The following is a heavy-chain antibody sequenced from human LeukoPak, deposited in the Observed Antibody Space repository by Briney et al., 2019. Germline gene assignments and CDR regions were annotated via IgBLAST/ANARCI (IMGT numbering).Heavy chain of an antibody. J-gene: IGHJ6*02. V-gene: IGHV1-18*01. CDR2: ISAYNGNT. Sequence: VASVKVSCKASGYTFTSYGISWVRQAPGQGLEWMGWISAYNGNTNYAQKLQGRVTMTTDTSTSTAYMELRSLRSDDTAVYYCAREMVPRPLVLEWPRTYYYYGMDVWGQGTTVTVSS. CDR1: GYTFTSYG. CDR3: AREMVPRPLVLEWPRTYYYYGMDV. D-gene: IGHD3-3*01.